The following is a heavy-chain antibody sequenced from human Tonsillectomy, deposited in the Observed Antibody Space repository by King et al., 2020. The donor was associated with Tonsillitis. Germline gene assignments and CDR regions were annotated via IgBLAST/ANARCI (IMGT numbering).Heavy chain of an antibody. CDR2: ISGDGGIT. Sequence: VQLVESGGGVIQPGGSLRLSCAASGFTFDDYAMHWVRQAPGKGLEWVSLISGDGGITYYADSVKGRFTISRDNSKNSLYLQMNSLRTEDTALYYCAKEFRSRRGIDYWGQGTLVTVSS. V-gene: IGHV3-43*02. CDR1: GFTFDDYA. D-gene: IGHD1-1*01. J-gene: IGHJ4*02. CDR3: AKEFRSRRGIDY.